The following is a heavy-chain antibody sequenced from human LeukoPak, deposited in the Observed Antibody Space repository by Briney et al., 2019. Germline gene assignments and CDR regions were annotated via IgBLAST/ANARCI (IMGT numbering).Heavy chain of an antibody. CDR3: ARGGYCSGGNCYHPFFDY. J-gene: IGHJ4*02. Sequence: PPETLSLTCAVSGVSLSGYYWGWIRQTPGKGLEWIGEINHSGRTNYNPSLKSRVTISVDKSKNQFSLKLSSVTAADTAVYYCARGGYCSGGNCYHPFFDYWGQGTLVTVSS. CDR2: INHSGRT. V-gene: IGHV4-34*01. CDR1: GVSLSGYY. D-gene: IGHD2-15*01.